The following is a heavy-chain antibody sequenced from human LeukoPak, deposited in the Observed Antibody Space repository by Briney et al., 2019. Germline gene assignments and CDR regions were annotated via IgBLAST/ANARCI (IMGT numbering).Heavy chain of an antibody. CDR3: ARDWSFDY. J-gene: IGHJ4*02. CDR2: SNSDGSSI. V-gene: IGHV3-74*01. CDR1: GFTFSDYW. D-gene: IGHD2-8*02. Sequence: GGSLSLSCAASGFTFSDYWMHWVRQAPGKGLVWVSRSNSDGSSISYADSVKGRFTISRDIAKNTLYLQMNSLRYEDTGVYYCARDWSFDYWGQGTLVTVSS.